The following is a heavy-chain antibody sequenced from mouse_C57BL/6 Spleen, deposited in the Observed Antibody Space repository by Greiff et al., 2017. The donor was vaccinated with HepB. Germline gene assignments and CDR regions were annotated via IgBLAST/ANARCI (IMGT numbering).Heavy chain of an antibody. CDR2: ISYDGSN. CDR1: GYSITSGYY. V-gene: IGHV3-6*01. J-gene: IGHJ3*01. CDR3: ARGDYAFPFAY. D-gene: IGHD1-1*01. Sequence: ESGPGLVKPSQSLSLTCSVTGYSITSGYYWNWIRQFPGNKLEWMGYISYDGSNNYNPSLKNRISITRDTSKNQFFLKLNSVTTEDTATYYCARGDYAFPFAYWGQGTLVTVSA.